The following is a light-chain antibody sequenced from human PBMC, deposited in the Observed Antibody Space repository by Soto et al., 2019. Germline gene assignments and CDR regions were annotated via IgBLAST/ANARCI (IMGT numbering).Light chain of an antibody. CDR2: DVS. J-gene: IGLJ2*01. CDR1: SSDVGGYNY. Sequence: QSVLTQPASVSGSPGQSITISCTGTSSDVGGYNYVSWYQQHPGKAPKLMIYDVSNRPSGVSNRFSGSKSGNTASLTISGLQAEDEAGYYCSSYTSSSTAVVFGGGTQLTVL. CDR3: SSYTSSSTAVV. V-gene: IGLV2-14*01.